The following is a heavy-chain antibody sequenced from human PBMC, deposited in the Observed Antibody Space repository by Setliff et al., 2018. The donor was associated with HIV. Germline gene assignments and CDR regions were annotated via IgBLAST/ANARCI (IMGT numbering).Heavy chain of an antibody. J-gene: IGHJ4*02. D-gene: IGHD2-21*02. CDR2: INTNTGNP. V-gene: IGHV7-4-1*02. Sequence: ASVKVSCKASGYTFINYAMNWVRQAPGQGLEWMGWINTNTGNPTYAQGFTGRFVFSLDTSVSTTYLQISSLKAEDTAVYYCARVGKGVVTALTFDYWGQGTLVTAPQ. CDR1: GYTFINYA. CDR3: ARVGKGVVTALTFDY.